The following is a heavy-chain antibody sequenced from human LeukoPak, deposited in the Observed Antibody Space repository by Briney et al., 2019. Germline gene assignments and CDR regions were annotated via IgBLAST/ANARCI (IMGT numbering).Heavy chain of an antibody. Sequence: PGRSLRLSCAASGFTFSSYAMHWVRQAPGKGLEWVAVTSYDGSNKYYADSVKGRFTISRDNSKNTLYLQMNSLRAEDTAVYYCARMRVVLFGGIFDYWGQGTLVTVSS. J-gene: IGHJ4*02. V-gene: IGHV3-30-3*01. CDR3: ARMRVVLFGGIFDY. CDR2: TSYDGSNK. D-gene: IGHD3-10*02. CDR1: GFTFSSYA.